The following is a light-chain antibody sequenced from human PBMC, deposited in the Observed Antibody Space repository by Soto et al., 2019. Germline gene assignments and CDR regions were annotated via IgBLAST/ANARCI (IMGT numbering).Light chain of an antibody. Sequence: IQVTRSPSCVSASVLDRVTITFRASQIITRCLNWYQHKVGKAPNLLIYEASKLQSGVPSRFSGSGSGTDFTLTISRLQPEDFATYYCQQSYGSPRTFGQGTKVDI. V-gene: IGKV1-39*01. CDR1: QIITRC. J-gene: IGKJ1*01. CDR3: QQSYGSPRT. CDR2: EAS.